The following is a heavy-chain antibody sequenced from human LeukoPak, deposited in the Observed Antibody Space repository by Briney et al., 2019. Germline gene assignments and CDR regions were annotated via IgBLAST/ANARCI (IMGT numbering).Heavy chain of an antibody. CDR3: VKDNPLDY. J-gene: IGHJ4*02. D-gene: IGHD1-14*01. Sequence: GGSLRLSCAASGFTFSSNEMSWVRQAPGKGLEWVSSISGGSTYYADSRKGRFTISRDNSKNTLHLQMNSLRAEDTAVYYCVKDNPLDYWGQGTLVIVSS. CDR1: GFTFSSNE. V-gene: IGHV3-38-3*01. CDR2: ISGGST.